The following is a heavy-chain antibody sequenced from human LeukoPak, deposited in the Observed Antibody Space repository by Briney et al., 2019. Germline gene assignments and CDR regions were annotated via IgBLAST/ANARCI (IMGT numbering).Heavy chain of an antibody. CDR1: GGSISSYY. D-gene: IGHD1-26*01. Sequence: SETLSLTCTVSGGSISSYYWSWIRQPPGKGLEWIAYISDIGSINYNPSLKSRVTISLDTSKNQFSLKLSSVTAADTAVYYCARHSEVSGSHSLEYYFDSWGQGTLVTASS. CDR2: ISDIGSI. CDR3: ARHSEVSGSHSLEYYFDS. J-gene: IGHJ4*02. V-gene: IGHV4-59*08.